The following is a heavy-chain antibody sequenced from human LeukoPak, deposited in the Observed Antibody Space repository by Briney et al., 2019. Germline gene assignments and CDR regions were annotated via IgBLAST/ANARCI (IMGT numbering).Heavy chain of an antibody. CDR1: GGSISSTSYY. D-gene: IGHD3-22*01. CDR2: IYYSGTT. J-gene: IGHJ3*02. CDR3: ARHHYYDSTGREPAFDI. Sequence: SETLSLTCTVSGGSISSTSYYWDWIRQPPGTGLEWIGSIYYSGTTYYNQSFKSRVTVSLDTSKNQFSLRLSSVTAADTALYYCARHHYYDSTGREPAFDIWGQETMVTVSS. V-gene: IGHV4-39*01.